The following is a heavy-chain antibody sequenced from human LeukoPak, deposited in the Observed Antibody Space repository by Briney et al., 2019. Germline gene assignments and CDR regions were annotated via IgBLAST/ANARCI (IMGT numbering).Heavy chain of an antibody. CDR2: INHSGSN. CDR1: GGSFSGYY. D-gene: IGHD1-7*01. V-gene: IGHV4-34*01. J-gene: IGHJ4*02. CDR3: ARGSRITGTTPIDY. Sequence: SETLSLTCAVYGGSFSGYYWRWIRQPPGKGLEWIGEINHSGSNNYNPPLRSRVTISVDTSKNQFSRKLSSVTAADTAVYYCARGSRITGTTPIDYWGQGTLVTVSS.